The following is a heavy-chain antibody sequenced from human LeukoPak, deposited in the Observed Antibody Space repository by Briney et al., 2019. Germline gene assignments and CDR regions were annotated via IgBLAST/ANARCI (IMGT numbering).Heavy chain of an antibody. CDR1: GGTFSSYA. D-gene: IGHD6-6*01. CDR2: IIPIFGTA. Sequence: ASVKVSCKASGGTFSSYAISWVRQAPGQGLEWMGGIIPIFGTANYAQKFQGRVTITTDESTSTAYMELSSLRSEDTAVYYCARPDYSSSFVDYYYMDFWGKGTTVTVSS. V-gene: IGHV1-69*05. CDR3: ARPDYSSSFVDYYYMDF. J-gene: IGHJ6*03.